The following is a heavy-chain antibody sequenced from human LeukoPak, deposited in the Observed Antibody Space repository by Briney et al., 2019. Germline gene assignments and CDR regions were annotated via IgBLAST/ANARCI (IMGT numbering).Heavy chain of an antibody. CDR1: GGSISSSSYY. Sequence: SETLSLTCTVSGGSISSSSYYWGWIRQPPGKGLEWIGSIYYSGSTYYNPSLKSRVTISVDTSKNQFSLKLSSVTAADTAVYYCARDSAGPPGAFDIWGQGTMVTVSS. D-gene: IGHD6-13*01. J-gene: IGHJ3*02. CDR3: ARDSAGPPGAFDI. CDR2: IYYSGST. V-gene: IGHV4-39*07.